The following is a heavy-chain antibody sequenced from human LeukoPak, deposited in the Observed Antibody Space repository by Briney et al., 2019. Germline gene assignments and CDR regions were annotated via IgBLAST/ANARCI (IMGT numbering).Heavy chain of an antibody. CDR3: ARGMGGNPYTSDY. CDR1: GFTFSSYA. J-gene: IGHJ4*02. D-gene: IGHD1-14*01. Sequence: GGSLRLSCAASGFTFSSYAMSWVRQAPGKGLEWVSYISGSSSTIFYADSVRGRFTISRDNAKNSLFLQMNSLRGEDTAVYYCARGMGGNPYTSDYWGQGTLVTVSS. V-gene: IGHV3-48*04. CDR2: ISGSSSTI.